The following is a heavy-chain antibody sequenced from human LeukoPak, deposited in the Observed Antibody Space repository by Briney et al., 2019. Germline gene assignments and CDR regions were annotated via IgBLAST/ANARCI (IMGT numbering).Heavy chain of an antibody. V-gene: IGHV3-33*06. J-gene: IGHJ4*02. CDR2: IWYDGSNK. CDR3: AKDGDIVASIGLFDY. CDR1: GFTFSSYG. D-gene: IGHD5-12*01. Sequence: GGSLRLSCAASGFTFSSYGMHWVRQAPGKGLEWVAVIWYDGSNKYYADSVKGRFTISRDSSKNTLHLQMNSLRAEDTAVYYCAKDGDIVASIGLFDYWGQGTLVTVSS.